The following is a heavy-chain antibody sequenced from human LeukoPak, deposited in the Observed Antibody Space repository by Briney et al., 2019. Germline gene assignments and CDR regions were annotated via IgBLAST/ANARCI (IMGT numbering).Heavy chain of an antibody. J-gene: IGHJ4*02. D-gene: IGHD3-10*01. Sequence: GGSLRLSWAASGFSFNSYWMHWVRQAPGSGLVWVSRISNDGRSTSFADSVKGRFTISRDNAKNTLYLQMNSLSAEDTAVYYCTRGREGNYGLFDSWGQGTLVTVSS. CDR2: ISNDGRST. CDR1: GFSFNSYW. CDR3: TRGREGNYGLFDS. V-gene: IGHV3-74*01.